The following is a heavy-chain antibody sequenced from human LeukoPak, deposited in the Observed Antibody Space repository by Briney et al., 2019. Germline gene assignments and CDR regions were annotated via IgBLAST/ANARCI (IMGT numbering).Heavy chain of an antibody. V-gene: IGHV1-18*01. CDR1: GYTFTSYG. CDR2: ISAYNGNT. Sequence: ASVKVSCKASGYTFTSYGISWVRQAPGQGLEWMGWISAYNGNTNYAQKLQGRVTMTADTSTSTAYMELRSLRSDDTAVYYCASSHDGSYYYYYYMDVWGKGTTVTVSS. J-gene: IGHJ6*03. CDR3: ASSHDGSYYYYYYMDV. D-gene: IGHD1-26*01.